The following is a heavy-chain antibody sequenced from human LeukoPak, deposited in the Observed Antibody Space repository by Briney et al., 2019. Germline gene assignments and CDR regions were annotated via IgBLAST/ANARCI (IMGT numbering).Heavy chain of an antibody. CDR1: GGSVSRYYSFSRYY. CDR2: IYNRGTT. J-gene: IGHJ6*02. Sequence: SETLSLTCTVSGGSVSRYYSFSRYYWSWIRQPPGKGLEWIGYIYNRGTTDYNPSLKSRVSISVDTSKDQFSLKLTSVTAADTAVYYCARFCSGGSCPDVWGQGTTVSVSS. V-gene: IGHV4-61*01. CDR3: ARFCSGGSCPDV. D-gene: IGHD2-15*01.